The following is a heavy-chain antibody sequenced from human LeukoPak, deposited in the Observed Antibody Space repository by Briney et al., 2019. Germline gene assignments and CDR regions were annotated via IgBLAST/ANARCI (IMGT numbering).Heavy chain of an antibody. J-gene: IGHJ5*02. Sequence: PSETLSLTCSVSGHSIRSYYWSWIRQPTGKGLEGIGHFYYSGSTNYNPSLKSRVTISVDTSKNQFSLKLSSVTAADTAVYYFARGLDFGGFDPWGQGTLVTVSS. CDR1: GHSIRSYY. V-gene: IGHV4-59*01. CDR2: FYYSGST. CDR3: ARGLDFGGFDP. D-gene: IGHD3/OR15-3a*01.